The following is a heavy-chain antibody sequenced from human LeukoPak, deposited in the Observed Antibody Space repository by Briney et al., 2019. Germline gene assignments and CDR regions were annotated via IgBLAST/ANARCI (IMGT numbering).Heavy chain of an antibody. V-gene: IGHV3-9*03. D-gene: IGHD2-2*02. CDR3: GRVLADTIKSGAFDI. Sequence: GGSLRLSCAASGFTFDDYAMHWVRQAPGKGLEWVSGISWNSVSIGYADSVKGRFTISRDNAKNSLYLQMNSLRAEDMALYYCGRVLADTIKSGAFDIWGQGTMVTVPS. CDR1: GFTFDDYA. J-gene: IGHJ3*02. CDR2: ISWNSVSI.